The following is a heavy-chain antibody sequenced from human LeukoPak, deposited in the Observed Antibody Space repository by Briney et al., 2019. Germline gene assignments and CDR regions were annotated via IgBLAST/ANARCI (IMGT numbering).Heavy chain of an antibody. Sequence: GASVKVSCKASGYTFTSYYMHWVRQAPGQGLEWMGIINPSGGSTSYAQKFQGRATMTRDTSTSTVYMELSSLRSEDTAVYYCARDRDIVVVPAALIFDYWGQGTLVTVSS. D-gene: IGHD2-2*01. V-gene: IGHV1-46*01. CDR3: ARDRDIVVVPAALIFDY. CDR1: GYTFTSYY. CDR2: INPSGGST. J-gene: IGHJ4*02.